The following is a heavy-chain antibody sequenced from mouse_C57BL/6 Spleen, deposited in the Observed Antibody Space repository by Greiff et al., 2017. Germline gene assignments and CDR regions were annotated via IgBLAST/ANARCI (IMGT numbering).Heavy chain of an antibody. D-gene: IGHD2-4*01. CDR1: GYAFSSSW. V-gene: IGHV1-82*01. CDR2: IYPGDGDT. J-gene: IGHJ3*01. CDR3: ARSEVYYDYGFAY. Sequence: VQLQQSGPELVKPGASVKISCKASGYAFSSSWMNWVKQRPGKGLEWIGRIYPGDGDTNYNGKFKGKATLTADKSSSTAYMQLSSLTSEDSAVYFCARSEVYYDYGFAYWGQGTLVTVSA.